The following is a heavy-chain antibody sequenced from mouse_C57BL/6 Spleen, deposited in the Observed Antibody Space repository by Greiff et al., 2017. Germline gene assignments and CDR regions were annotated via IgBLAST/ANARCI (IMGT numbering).Heavy chain of an antibody. J-gene: IGHJ3*01. D-gene: IGHD1-1*01. V-gene: IGHV1-50*01. Sequence: QVQLQQPGAELVKPGASVKLSCKASGYTFTSYWMQWVKQRPGQGLEWIGEIDPSDSYTNYTQKFKGKATLTVDTSSSTAYMQLSSLTSEDAAVYYCARWTTGGAYWGQGTLVTVSA. CDR1: GYTFTSYW. CDR2: IDPSDSYT. CDR3: ARWTTGGAY.